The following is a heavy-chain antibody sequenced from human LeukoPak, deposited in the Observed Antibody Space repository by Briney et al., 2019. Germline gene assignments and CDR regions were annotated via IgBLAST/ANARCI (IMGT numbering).Heavy chain of an antibody. CDR1: GYTFTNYY. J-gene: IGHJ6*02. V-gene: IGHV1-2*02. Sequence: ASVKVSCKASGYTFTNYYMHWVRQAPGQGLEWMGWINPNSGGTNYAQKFQGRVTMTRDTSISTAYMELSRLRSDDTAVYYCAREGLEEWLVRGNYYYGMDVWGQGTTVTVSS. CDR3: AREGLEEWLVRGNYYYGMDV. D-gene: IGHD6-19*01. CDR2: INPNSGGT.